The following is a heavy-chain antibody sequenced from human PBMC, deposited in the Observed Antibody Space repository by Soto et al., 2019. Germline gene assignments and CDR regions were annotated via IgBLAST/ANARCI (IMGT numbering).Heavy chain of an antibody. D-gene: IGHD2-15*01. V-gene: IGHV4-31*03. J-gene: IGHJ4*02. CDR2: IYYSGST. CDR1: GGSISSGGYY. Sequence: PSETLSLTCTVSGGSISSGGYYWSWIRQHPGKGLEWIGYIYYSGSTYYNPSLKSRVTISVDTSKNQFSLKLSSVTAADTAVYYCATLGISDFDYWGQETLVTVSS. CDR3: ATLGISDFDY.